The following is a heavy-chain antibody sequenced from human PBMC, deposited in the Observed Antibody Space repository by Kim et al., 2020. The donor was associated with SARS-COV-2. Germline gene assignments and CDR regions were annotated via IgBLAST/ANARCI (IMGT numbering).Heavy chain of an antibody. D-gene: IGHD1-26*01. J-gene: IGHJ4*02. V-gene: IGHV1-2*02. CDR2: INPNSGGT. CDR3: ARAPGKWELLRDDFDY. Sequence: ASVKVSCKASGYTFTGYYMHWVRQAPGQGLEWMGWINPNSGGTNYAQKFQGRVTMTRDTSISTAYMELGRLRSDDTAVYYCARAPGKWELLRDDFDYWGQGTLVTVSS. CDR1: GYTFTGYY.